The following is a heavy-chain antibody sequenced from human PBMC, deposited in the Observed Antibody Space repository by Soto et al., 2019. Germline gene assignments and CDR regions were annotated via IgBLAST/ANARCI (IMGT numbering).Heavy chain of an antibody. CDR3: ARRGMDV. CDR2: INPHSGAT. J-gene: IGHJ6*02. V-gene: IGHV1-2*04. Sequence: ASVKVSCKASGYTFTSYGISWVRQAPGQGLEWMGWINPHSGATNYAQKFQGWVTMTRDTSISTVYMELSRLRSDDTAVYYCARRGMDVWGQGTTVTVSS. CDR1: GYTFTSYG.